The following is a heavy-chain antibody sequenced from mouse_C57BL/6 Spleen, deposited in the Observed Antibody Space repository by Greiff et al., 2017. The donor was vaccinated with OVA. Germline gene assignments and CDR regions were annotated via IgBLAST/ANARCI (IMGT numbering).Heavy chain of an antibody. CDR2: ISHSGST. J-gene: IGHJ2*01. Sequence: SGPGLVKPSQTLSLTCSVTGYSITSDYWNWIRKFPGNKLEYMGYISHSGSTYYNQSLKSRNSITRETSKNQYYLQMNSMTTEDAAADYCARNEYSNGFDYWGQGTTLTVSS. CDR3: ARNEYSNGFDY. D-gene: IGHD2-5*01. CDR1: GYSITSDY. V-gene: IGHV3-8*01.